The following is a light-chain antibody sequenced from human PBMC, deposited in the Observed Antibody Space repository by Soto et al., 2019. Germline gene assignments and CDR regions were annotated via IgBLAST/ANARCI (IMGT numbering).Light chain of an antibody. CDR3: MQSLETPWT. V-gene: IGKV2-28*01. Sequence: IVMTQSTLSLTVTPGEPASISCRSSHRLLHSNGYNYLEWYLQKPGQYPQILINLDSDRASGVPERFSGSESGTDFKLKISRVDAEDGGLYEGMQSLETPWTFCPVTKLDIK. CDR2: LDS. CDR1: HRLLHSNGYNY. J-gene: IGKJ1*01.